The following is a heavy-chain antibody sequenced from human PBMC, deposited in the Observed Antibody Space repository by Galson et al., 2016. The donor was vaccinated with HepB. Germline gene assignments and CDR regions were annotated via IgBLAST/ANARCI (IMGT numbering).Heavy chain of an antibody. J-gene: IGHJ4*02. CDR2: IWSDGRNQ. D-gene: IGHD3-22*01. V-gene: IGHV3-33*01. CDR1: GFTFSNYA. Sequence: SLRLSCAASGFTFSNYAMHWVRQTPGKGLEWVAVIWSDGRNQFYADSVKGRFTISRDSSKNTLFLQMNSLRVEDTAVYFCARGLTLWYNYDHWGQGTLVTVSS. CDR3: ARGLTLWYNYDH.